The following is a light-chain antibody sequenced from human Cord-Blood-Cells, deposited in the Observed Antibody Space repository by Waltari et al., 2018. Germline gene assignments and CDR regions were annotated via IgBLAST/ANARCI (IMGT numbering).Light chain of an antibody. Sequence: EIVLTHSPATLSLSPAESATLSCTASQSVSSYLAWYQQKPGQAPRLLIYDAANRATGIPARFSGSGSGTDFTLTISSLEPEDFAVYYCQQRSNWPLLTFGGGTKVEIK. CDR3: QQRSNWPLLT. CDR2: DAA. V-gene: IGKV3-11*01. J-gene: IGKJ4*02. CDR1: QSVSSY.